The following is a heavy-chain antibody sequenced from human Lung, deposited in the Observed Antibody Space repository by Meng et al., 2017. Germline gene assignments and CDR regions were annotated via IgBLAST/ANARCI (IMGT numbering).Heavy chain of an antibody. Sequence: VQLVGSGGGGVRPGRSLGISCAASGFTFSRNAMHWVRQAPGKGLEWVAAISYDGSNQHYADSVKGRFTISRDNSENTLYLQMNSLRAEDTAVYYCARNNYGDYYFDYWGQGTLVTVSS. CDR3: ARNNYGDYYFDY. D-gene: IGHD4-17*01. CDR2: ISYDGSNQ. CDR1: GFTFSRNA. V-gene: IGHV3-30*01. J-gene: IGHJ4*02.